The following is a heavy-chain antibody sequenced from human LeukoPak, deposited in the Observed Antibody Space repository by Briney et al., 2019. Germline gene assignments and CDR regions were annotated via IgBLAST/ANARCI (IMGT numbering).Heavy chain of an antibody. CDR2: KYYRSKWYD. V-gene: IGHV6-1*01. J-gene: IGHJ4*02. Sequence: SQTLSLTCAISGYSVSSNSAAWHWISQSPSRGLEWLGRKYYRSKWYDNYAVSVKSRIAINPDTSNNQFCLELKSVTREYTAVCYCAREGRGDVDFDYWGQGTLVTVS. D-gene: IGHD3-10*02. CDR3: AREGRGDVDFDY. CDR1: GYSVSSNSAA.